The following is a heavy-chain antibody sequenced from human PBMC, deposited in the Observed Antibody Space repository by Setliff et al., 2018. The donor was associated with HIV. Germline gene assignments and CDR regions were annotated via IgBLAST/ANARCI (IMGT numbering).Heavy chain of an antibody. Sequence: SETLSLTCSVSGGSVGSGSYYWSWIRQSPGKGLEWLGYIYYSGSTDYNPSIKSRVTMSVDMSKNQLSLKVTSVTAADTAVYYCGRFQAWQLVRGYYYYLDVWGRGATVTVSS. CDR3: GRFQAWQLVRGYYYYLDV. CDR2: IYYSGST. CDR1: GGSVGSGSYY. J-gene: IGHJ6*03. D-gene: IGHD6-6*01. V-gene: IGHV4-61*01.